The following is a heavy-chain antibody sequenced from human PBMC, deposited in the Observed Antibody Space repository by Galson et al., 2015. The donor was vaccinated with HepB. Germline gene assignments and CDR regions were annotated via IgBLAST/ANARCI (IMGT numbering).Heavy chain of an antibody. V-gene: IGHV3-7*01. D-gene: IGHD3-10*01. CDR3: ARVVRDVEFDC. J-gene: IGHJ4*02. Sequence: SLRLSCAGSGFTFSDYGINWVRQAPGKGLEWVANIKQDGSEKYHVDSVKGRFTTSRDNTKNSLYLQMNTLRAEDTAVYYCARVVRDVEFDCWGQGTLVTVSS. CDR1: GFTFSDYG. CDR2: IKQDGSEK.